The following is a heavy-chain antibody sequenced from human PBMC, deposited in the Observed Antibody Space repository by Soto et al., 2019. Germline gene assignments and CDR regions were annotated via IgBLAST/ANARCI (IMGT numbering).Heavy chain of an antibody. CDR1: GGTFSSYA. J-gene: IGHJ6*02. CDR2: IIPIFGTA. Sequence: SVKVSCKAYGGTFSSYAISWLRQAPGHGLEWMGGIIPIFGTANYAQKVLGRVTINADESTSTGYRELSSLRSEDTAVYYCARDPSYCSSTSCYTHYGMDVWGRGTTVTVSS. V-gene: IGHV1-69*13. D-gene: IGHD2-2*02. CDR3: ARDPSYCSSTSCYTHYGMDV.